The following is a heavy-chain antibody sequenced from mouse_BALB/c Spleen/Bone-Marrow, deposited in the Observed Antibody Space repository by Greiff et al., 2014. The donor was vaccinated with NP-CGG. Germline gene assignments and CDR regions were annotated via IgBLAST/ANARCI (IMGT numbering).Heavy chain of an antibody. CDR3: TRSTMITYFDY. D-gene: IGHD2-4*01. J-gene: IGHJ2*01. Sequence: QVQLQQSGAELVKPGASVKLSCKASGYTFTSYYMYWVKQRPGQGLEWIGEINPSNGGTNFNEKFKSKATLTVYKSSSTAYMQLSSLTSEDSAVYYCTRSTMITYFDYWGQGTTLTVSS. CDR2: INPSNGGT. V-gene: IGHV1S81*02. CDR1: GYTFTSYY.